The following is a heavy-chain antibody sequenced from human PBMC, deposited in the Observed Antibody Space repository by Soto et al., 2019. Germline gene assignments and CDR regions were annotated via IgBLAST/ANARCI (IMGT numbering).Heavy chain of an antibody. D-gene: IGHD3-9*01. J-gene: IGHJ4*02. CDR3: ARDGGGYDILTGYYKAHHFDY. CDR2: ISPHNFNT. CDR1: GYTFTHFY. V-gene: IGHV1-18*01. Sequence: GASVKVSCKASGYTFTHFYITWVRQAPGQGLEWMGAISPHNFNTNYAQKFRGRVTLTTEKSTSTAYMDLRSLTSDDTAVYYCARDGGGYDILTGYYKAHHFDYWGQGVPVTVSS.